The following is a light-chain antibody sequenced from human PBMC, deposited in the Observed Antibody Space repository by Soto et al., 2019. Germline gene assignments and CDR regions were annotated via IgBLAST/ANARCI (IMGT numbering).Light chain of an antibody. Sequence: QSVLAQPPSASGTPGQRVTISCSGGSSNIGTNAVNWYQQLPGTAPKLLIYNNNQRPSGVPDRFSGSKSGTSASLAISGPQSEVFFIYYCAAWATSFNGYALGTAPNVTDL. V-gene: IGLV1-44*01. CDR2: NNN. CDR3: AAWATSFNGYA. CDR1: SSNIGTNA. J-gene: IGLJ1*01.